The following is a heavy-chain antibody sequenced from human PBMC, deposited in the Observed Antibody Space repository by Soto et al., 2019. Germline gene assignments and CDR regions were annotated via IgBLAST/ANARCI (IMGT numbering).Heavy chain of an antibody. V-gene: IGHV1-69*13. CDR3: ARGPGVLVPAAKFYWFDP. CDR1: GGTFSSYA. Sequence: SVKVSCKASGGTFSSYAISWVRQAPGQGLEWMGGIIPIFGTANYAQKFQGRVTITADESTSTAYMELSSLRSEDTAVYYCARGPGVLVPAAKFYWFDPWGQGTLVTVSS. CDR2: IIPIFGTA. J-gene: IGHJ5*02. D-gene: IGHD2-2*01.